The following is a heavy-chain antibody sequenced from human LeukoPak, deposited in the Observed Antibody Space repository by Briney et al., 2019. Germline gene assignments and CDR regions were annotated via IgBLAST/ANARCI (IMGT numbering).Heavy chain of an antibody. CDR3: AIPPMGFWSGYDY. Sequence: GGSLRLSCAASGFTFSSYAMSWVRQAPGKGLEWVSAISGSGGSTYYADSVKGRFTISRDNSKNTLYLQMNSLRAEDTAVYYCAIPPMGFWSGYDYWGQGTLVTVSS. V-gene: IGHV3-23*01. CDR1: GFTFSSYA. CDR2: ISGSGGST. D-gene: IGHD3-3*01. J-gene: IGHJ4*02.